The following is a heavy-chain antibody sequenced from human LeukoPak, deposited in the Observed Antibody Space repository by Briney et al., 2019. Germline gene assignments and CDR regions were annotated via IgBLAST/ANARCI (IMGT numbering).Heavy chain of an antibody. D-gene: IGHD2-21*01. CDR2: IYYSGST. V-gene: IGHV4-59*01. CDR3: ARSRDRYWDAFDV. J-gene: IGHJ3*01. CDR1: GGSISSYY. Sequence: PSETLSLTCTVSGGSISSYYWSWIRQPPGKGLEWIGYIYYSGSTNYNPSLKSRVTISVDTSKKQFSLKLSSVTAADTAVYYCARSRDRYWDAFDVWGQGTMVTVSS.